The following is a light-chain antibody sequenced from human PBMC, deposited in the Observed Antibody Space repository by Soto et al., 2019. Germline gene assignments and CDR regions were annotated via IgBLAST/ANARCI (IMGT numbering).Light chain of an antibody. CDR1: QSVSSN. J-gene: IGKJ1*01. CDR3: QQYNNWPRT. V-gene: IGKV3-15*01. Sequence: EIVMTQTPATLSVSPGERDTLSCRVSQSVSSNLAWYQQKPGQAPRLLIYGASTRATGIPARFSGSGSGTEFTLTISSLQSEDFAVYYCQQYNNWPRTFGQGTNVEIK. CDR2: GAS.